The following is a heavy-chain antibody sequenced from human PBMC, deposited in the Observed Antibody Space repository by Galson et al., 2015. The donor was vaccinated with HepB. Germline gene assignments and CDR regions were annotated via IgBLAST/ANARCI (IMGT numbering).Heavy chain of an antibody. CDR3: ARDQGGYYDSITRFDL. Sequence: SLRLSCAVSGFTFRSYWMSWVRQAPGKGLEWVANINQDGSEKYYVDPVKGRFTISRDNAKNSLYLQMNSLRAEDTAVYYCARDQGGYYDSITRFDLWGRGTLVTVSS. V-gene: IGHV3-7*01. D-gene: IGHD3-22*01. CDR2: INQDGSEK. CDR1: GFTFRSYW. J-gene: IGHJ2*01.